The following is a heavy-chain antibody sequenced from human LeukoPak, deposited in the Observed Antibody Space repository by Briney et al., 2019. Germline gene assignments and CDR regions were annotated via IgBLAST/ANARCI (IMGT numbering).Heavy chain of an antibody. CDR2: IRYDGSNK. CDR3: AADGYCSSTSCYTDY. CDR1: GFTFSSYG. Sequence: GGSLRLSCAASGFTFSSYGMHWVRQAPGKGLEWEAFIRYDGSNKYYADSVKGRFTISRDNSKNTLYLQMNSLRAEDTAVYYCAADGYCSSTSCYTDYWGQGTLVTVSS. V-gene: IGHV3-30*02. D-gene: IGHD2-2*02. J-gene: IGHJ4*02.